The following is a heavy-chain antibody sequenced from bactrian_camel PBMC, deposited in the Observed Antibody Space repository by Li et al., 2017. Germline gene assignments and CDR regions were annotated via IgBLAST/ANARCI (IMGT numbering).Heavy chain of an antibody. CDR2: IKSDGTT. J-gene: IGHJ4*01. V-gene: IGHV3S53*01. Sequence: VQLVESGGGSVQAGGSLRLSCAASGYTKNIGWFRQAPGKEREGVAAIKSDGTTRYADSVKGRFTISQDRPKNVVYLEMNNLKPEDTGEYFCALDGGDPLIRHIAHAPCWGQGTQVTVS. D-gene: IGHD1*01. CDR1: GYTKN. CDR3: ALDGGDPLIRHIAHAPC.